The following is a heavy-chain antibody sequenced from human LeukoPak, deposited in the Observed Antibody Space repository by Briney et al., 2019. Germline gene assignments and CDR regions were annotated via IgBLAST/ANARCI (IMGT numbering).Heavy chain of an antibody. J-gene: IGHJ6*02. Sequence: GGSLRLSRAASGFTFSSYAMSWVRQAPGKGLEWVSAISGSGGSTYYADSVKGRFTISRDNSKNTLYLQMNSLRAEDTAVYYCAKDAYYYGSGSPDHYYYGMDVWGQGTTVTVSS. CDR2: ISGSGGST. V-gene: IGHV3-23*01. CDR1: GFTFSSYA. D-gene: IGHD3-10*01. CDR3: AKDAYYYGSGSPDHYYYGMDV.